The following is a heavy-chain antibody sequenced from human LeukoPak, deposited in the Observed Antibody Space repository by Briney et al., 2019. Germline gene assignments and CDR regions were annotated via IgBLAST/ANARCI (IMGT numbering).Heavy chain of an antibody. J-gene: IGHJ4*02. CDR1: GFTFSSYA. D-gene: IGHD4-23*01. CDR2: ISGSGGST. Sequence: GGSLRLSCAASGFTFSSYAMSWVRQAPGKGLEWVSAISGSGGSTYYADSVKGRFTISRDSSKNTLYLQMNSLRAEDTAVYYCAKRSPWTTVVTPGYYFDYWGQGTLVTVPS. CDR3: AKRSPWTTVVTPGYYFDY. V-gene: IGHV3-23*01.